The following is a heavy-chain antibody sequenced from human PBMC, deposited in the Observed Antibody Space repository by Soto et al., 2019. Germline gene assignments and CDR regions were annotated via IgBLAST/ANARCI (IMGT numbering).Heavy chain of an antibody. Sequence: QLQLQESGPGLVKPSETLSLTCTVSGGSISSSSYYWGWIRQPPGKGLAWIGRVSYSGTPYYNPSVKSRVTISVDTSKHQFSLNLRSLTAADTAVYYCARHGEETGYYRARNGFDYWGQGTLVAVSS. J-gene: IGHJ4*02. D-gene: IGHD3-9*01. CDR3: ARHGEETGYYRARNGFDY. V-gene: IGHV4-39*01. CDR1: GGSISSSSYY. CDR2: VSYSGTP.